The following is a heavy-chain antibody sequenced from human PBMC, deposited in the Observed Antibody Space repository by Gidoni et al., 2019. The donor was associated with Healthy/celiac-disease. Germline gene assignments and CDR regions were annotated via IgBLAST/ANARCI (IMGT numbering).Heavy chain of an antibody. CDR2: ISGSGGST. J-gene: IGHJ4*02. Sequence: EVQLLESGGGLVQPGGSLSLSCAASGFTFSSYAMSWVRQAPGKGLEWVSAISGSGGSTYYADSVKGRFTISRDNSKNTLYLQMNSRRAEDTAVYYCAKSKSGWYDSVGYWGQGTLVTVSS. CDR3: AKSKSGWYDSVGY. D-gene: IGHD6-19*01. CDR1: GFTFSSYA. V-gene: IGHV3-23*01.